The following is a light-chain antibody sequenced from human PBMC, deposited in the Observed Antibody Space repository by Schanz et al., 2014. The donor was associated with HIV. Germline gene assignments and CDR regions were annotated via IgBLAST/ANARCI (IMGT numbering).Light chain of an antibody. CDR1: QSVSSSY. Sequence: EIVLTQSPGTLSLSPGERATLSCRASQSVSSSYLAWYQQKPGQAPRLLMYGASSRVTGIPDRFSGSGSGTDFTLTISRLEPEDFAVYSCQQYNNWPPWTFGQGTKVEIK. V-gene: IGKV3-20*01. CDR2: GAS. CDR3: QQYNNWPPWT. J-gene: IGKJ1*01.